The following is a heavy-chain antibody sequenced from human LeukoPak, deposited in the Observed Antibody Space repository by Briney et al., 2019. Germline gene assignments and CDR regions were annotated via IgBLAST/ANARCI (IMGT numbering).Heavy chain of an antibody. J-gene: IGHJ4*02. CDR1: GFTFSSYG. Sequence: PGGSLRLSCAASGFTFSSYGMHWVRQAPGKGLEWVAVISYDGSNKYYADSVKGRFTISRDNSKNTLYLQMNSLRAEDTAVYYCGSIIEGESSSSFDYWGQGTLVTVSS. D-gene: IGHD6-6*01. V-gene: IGHV3-30*19. CDR3: GSIIEGESSSSFDY. CDR2: ISYDGSNK.